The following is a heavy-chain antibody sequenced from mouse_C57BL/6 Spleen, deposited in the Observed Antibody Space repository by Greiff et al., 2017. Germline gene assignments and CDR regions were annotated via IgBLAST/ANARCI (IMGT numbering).Heavy chain of an antibody. CDR1: GFTFSSYA. Sequence: EVNVVESGGGLVKPGGSLKLSCAASGFTFSSYAMSWVRQTPEKRLEWVATISDGGSYTYYPDNVKGRFTISRDNAKNNLYLQMSHLKSEDTAMYYCARGVTTNWFAYWGQGTLVTVSA. CDR3: ARGVTTNWFAY. J-gene: IGHJ3*01. CDR2: ISDGGSYT. V-gene: IGHV5-4*03. D-gene: IGHD2-2*01.